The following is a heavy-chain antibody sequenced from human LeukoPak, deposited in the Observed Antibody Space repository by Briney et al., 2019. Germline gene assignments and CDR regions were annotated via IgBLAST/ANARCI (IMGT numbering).Heavy chain of an antibody. CDR2: IKPDGSEK. V-gene: IGHV3-7*03. CDR1: GFTFSSYW. CDR3: AIYTVAINAPTRYDGIDV. D-gene: IGHD2-15*01. J-gene: IGHJ6*02. Sequence: HPGGSLRLSCAASGFTFSSYWMSWIRQAPGKGLEWVANIKPDGSEKYYVGSVKGRLTISRDNAKKILYLQMNSLRAEDTAIYYCAIYTVAINAPTRYDGIDVWGQGTTVTVSS.